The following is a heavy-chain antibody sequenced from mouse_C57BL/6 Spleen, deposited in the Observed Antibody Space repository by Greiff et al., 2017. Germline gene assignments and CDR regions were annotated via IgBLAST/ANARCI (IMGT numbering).Heavy chain of an antibody. D-gene: IGHD2-3*01. V-gene: IGHV5-17*01. CDR3: ADDDRYAMDY. Sequence: EVMLVESGGGLVKPGGSLKLSCAASGFTFSDYGMHWVRQAPEKGLEWVAYISSGSSTIYYADTVKGRFTISRDNAKNTLFLQMTSLRSEDTAMYYCADDDRYAMDYWGQGTSVTVSS. CDR1: GFTFSDYG. J-gene: IGHJ4*01. CDR2: ISSGSSTI.